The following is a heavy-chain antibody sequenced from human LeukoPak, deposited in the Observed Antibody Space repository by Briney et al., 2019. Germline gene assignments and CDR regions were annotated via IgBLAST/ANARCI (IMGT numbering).Heavy chain of an antibody. CDR2: IYYSGST. Sequence: PSETLSLTCTVSGGSISSYYWSWIRQPPGKGLEWIGYIYYSGSTSYNPSLKSRVTISVDTSKNQFSLKLSSVTAADTAVYYCARVRGGVEFDYWGQGTLVTVSS. D-gene: IGHD3-10*01. V-gene: IGHV4-59*01. J-gene: IGHJ4*02. CDR1: GGSISSYY. CDR3: ARVRGGVEFDY.